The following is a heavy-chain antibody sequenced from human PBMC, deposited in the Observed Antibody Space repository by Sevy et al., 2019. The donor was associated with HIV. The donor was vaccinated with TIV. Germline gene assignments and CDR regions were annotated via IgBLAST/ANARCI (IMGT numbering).Heavy chain of an antibody. CDR3: ARERKLYYYDT. J-gene: IGHJ5*02. CDR1: GFTFSSYA. Sequence: GGSLRLSCAASGFTFSSYAMHWVRQAPGMGLEWVAVISYDGSNKYYAESVKGRFTISRDNSKNTLYLQMNSLRAEDTAVSYCARERKLYYYDTWGQRTLVTVSS. CDR2: ISYDGSNK. V-gene: IGHV3-30-3*01. D-gene: IGHD3-22*01.